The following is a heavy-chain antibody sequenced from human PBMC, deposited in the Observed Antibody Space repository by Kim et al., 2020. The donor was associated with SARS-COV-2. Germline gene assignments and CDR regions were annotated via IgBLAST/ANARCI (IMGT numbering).Heavy chain of an antibody. CDR3: AKGGSVRGVRNWFDP. V-gene: IGHV3-23*01. J-gene: IGHJ5*02. D-gene: IGHD3-10*01. Sequence: DSVKGRFTNSRDNSKNTLYLQMNSLRAEDTAVYYCAKGGSVRGVRNWFDPWGQGTLVTVSS.